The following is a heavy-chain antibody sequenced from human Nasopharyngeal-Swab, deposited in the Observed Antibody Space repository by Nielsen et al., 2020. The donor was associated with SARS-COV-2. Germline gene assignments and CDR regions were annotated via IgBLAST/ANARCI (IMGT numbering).Heavy chain of an antibody. V-gene: IGHV3-11*04. CDR3: AREDYDSSGLYWFDP. D-gene: IGHD3-22*01. CDR1: GFTFSDYY. J-gene: IGHJ5*02. CDR2: ISSSGSTI. Sequence: SLKISCAASGFTFSDYYMSWIRQAPGKGLEWVSYISSSGSTIYYADSVKGRFTISRDNAKNSLYLQMNSLRAEDTAVYYCAREDYDSSGLYWFDPWGQGTLVTVSS.